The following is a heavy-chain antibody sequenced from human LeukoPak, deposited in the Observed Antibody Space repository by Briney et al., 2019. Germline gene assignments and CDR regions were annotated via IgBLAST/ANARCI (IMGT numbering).Heavy chain of an antibody. V-gene: IGHV3-11*04. Sequence: GGSLRLSCAASGFIFSDYYMSWIRQAPGKGLEWVSSISNSGTAIYYADSVNGRFTISRDNAKNSLYLQMNSLGAGDTAVYYCARGSGSYYVFDCWGQGTLVTVSS. CDR3: ARGSGSYYVFDC. CDR1: GFIFSDYY. D-gene: IGHD1-26*01. J-gene: IGHJ4*02. CDR2: ISNSGTAI.